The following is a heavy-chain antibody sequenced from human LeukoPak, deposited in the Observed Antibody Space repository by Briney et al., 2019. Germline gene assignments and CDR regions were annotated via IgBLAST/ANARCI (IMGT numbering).Heavy chain of an antibody. D-gene: IGHD3-16*01. CDR1: DDSISDYY. J-gene: IGHJ4*02. CDR2: IHNSGTS. CDR3: TRGAGWLIDY. Sequence: SETLSLTCTVSDDSISDYYRGWIRQPPGKGLEWIGYIHNSGTSTYNLSLKSRVTISADTSKNQSSLKLNSMTTADTAVYYCTRGAGWLIDYWGQGILVTVSS. V-gene: IGHV4-59*01.